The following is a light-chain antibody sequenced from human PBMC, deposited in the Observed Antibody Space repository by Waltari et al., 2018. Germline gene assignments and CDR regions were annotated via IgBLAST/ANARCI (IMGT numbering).Light chain of an antibody. CDR1: SSNIGSNT. V-gene: IGLV1-44*01. J-gene: IGLJ2*01. CDR3: AAWDGSLSAMV. CDR2: NDN. Sequence: QSVLTQPPSASGTPGQRVSIFCSGSSSNIGSNTVNWYQQLPGTAPKPLISNDNQGPSGVPDRFSGSKAGTSACRAISGLQSEDEADYYCAAWDGSLSAMVVGGGTGLSVL.